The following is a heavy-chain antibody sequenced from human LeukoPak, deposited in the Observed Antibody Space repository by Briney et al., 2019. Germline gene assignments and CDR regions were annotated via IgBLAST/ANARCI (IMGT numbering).Heavy chain of an antibody. Sequence: GGSLRLSGAASGFTFSSYWMSWVRQAPGKGLEWVANIKQDGRGKYYVDSVKGRFTISRDNAKNSLNLQRNSLRAEATAGYYCARDSYYYGMAVGAQGPTVTV. J-gene: IGHJ6*02. CDR2: IKQDGRGK. V-gene: IGHV3-7*01. CDR1: GFTFSSYW. CDR3: ARDSYYYGMAV.